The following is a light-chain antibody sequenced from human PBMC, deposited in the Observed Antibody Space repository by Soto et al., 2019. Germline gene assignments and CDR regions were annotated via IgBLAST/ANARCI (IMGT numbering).Light chain of an antibody. V-gene: IGLV2-8*01. CDR1: GGDVGGYNY. J-gene: IGLJ1*01. CDR3: SSYAGFNNYV. CDR2: DVN. Sequence: QSALTQPTSASGSPGQSVTISCTGTGGDVGGYNYVSWYQQHPGKVPRLIIYDVNKRPSGVPDRFSGSKSDNTASLTVSGLQAEDEADYYCSSYAGFNNYVFGTGTKLTVL.